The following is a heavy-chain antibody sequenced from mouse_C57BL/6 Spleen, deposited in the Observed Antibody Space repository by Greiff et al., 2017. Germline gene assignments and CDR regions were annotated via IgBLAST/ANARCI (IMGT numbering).Heavy chain of an antibody. Sequence: EVQLQQSVAELVRPGASVKLSCTASGFNIKNTYMHWVKQRPEQGLEWIGRIDPANGNTKYAPKFQGKATITADTSSNTACLQLSSLTSEDTAIYYCAGYYYGSSYDWYFDVWGTGTTVTVSS. CDR2: IDPANGNT. D-gene: IGHD1-1*01. CDR1: GFNIKNTY. J-gene: IGHJ1*03. V-gene: IGHV14-3*01. CDR3: AGYYYGSSYDWYFDV.